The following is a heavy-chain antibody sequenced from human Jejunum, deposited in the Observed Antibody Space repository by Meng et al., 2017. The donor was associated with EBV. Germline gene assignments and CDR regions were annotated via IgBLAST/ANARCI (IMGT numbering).Heavy chain of an antibody. CDR1: GGSFSAYY. D-gene: IGHD2-15*01. V-gene: IGHV4-34*02. CDR2: INHSGST. CDR3: ASAHCSGGGCPGGD. J-gene: IGHJ4*02. Sequence: QVQLQQWGAGLLKSPAXLSLTCAVYGGSFSAYYWNWIHQPPGKGLEWIGEINHSGSTNYTPSLKSRVTISVDTSKNQISLKLSSVTAADTAVYYCASAHCSGGGCPGGDWSQGTLVTVSS.